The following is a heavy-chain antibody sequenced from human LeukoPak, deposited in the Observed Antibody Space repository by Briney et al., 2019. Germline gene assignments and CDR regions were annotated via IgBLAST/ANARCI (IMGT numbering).Heavy chain of an antibody. D-gene: IGHD3-22*01. V-gene: IGHV3-33*01. CDR1: GFTFSSYG. J-gene: IGHJ3*02. CDR2: IWYDGSNK. CDR3: ARGDYYDSSGYYFPDAFDI. Sequence: GGSLRLSCAASGFTFSSYGMHWVRQAPGKGLEWVAVIWYDGSNKYYVDSVQGRFTISRDNSKNTLYLQMSSLRAEDTAVYYCARGDYYDSSGYYFPDAFDIWGQGTMVTVSS.